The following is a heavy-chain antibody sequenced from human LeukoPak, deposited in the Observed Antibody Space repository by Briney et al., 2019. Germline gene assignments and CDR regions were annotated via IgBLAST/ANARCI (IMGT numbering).Heavy chain of an antibody. CDR2: ISWNSGSI. CDR3: AKDTRRYYYDSSGCAFDI. J-gene: IGHJ3*02. Sequence: GGSLRLSCAASGFTFDDYAMHWVRQAPGKGLEWVSGISWNSGSIGYADSVKGRFTISSDNAKNSLYLQMNSLRAEDMALYYCAKDTRRYYYDSSGCAFDIWGQGTMVTVSS. D-gene: IGHD3-22*01. CDR1: GFTFDDYA. V-gene: IGHV3-9*03.